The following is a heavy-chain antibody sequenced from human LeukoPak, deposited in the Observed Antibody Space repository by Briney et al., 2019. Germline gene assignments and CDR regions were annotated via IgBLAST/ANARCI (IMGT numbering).Heavy chain of an antibody. Sequence: PGGSLRLSCAASGFTFSDYYMSWIRQAPGKGLEWVSYISSSSSYTNYADSVKGRFTISRDNAKNSLYLQMNSLRAEDTAVYYCARGTYCSGGSWYFDYWGQGTLVTASS. V-gene: IGHV3-11*06. D-gene: IGHD2-15*01. J-gene: IGHJ4*02. CDR2: ISSSSSYT. CDR1: GFTFSDYY. CDR3: ARGTYCSGGSWYFDY.